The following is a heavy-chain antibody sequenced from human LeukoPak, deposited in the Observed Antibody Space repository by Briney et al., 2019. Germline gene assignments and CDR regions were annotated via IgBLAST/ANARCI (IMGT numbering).Heavy chain of an antibody. D-gene: IGHD2-2*02. CDR2: IYYSGST. V-gene: IGHV4-39*01. Sequence: SETLSLTCTVSGGSISSSSYYWGWIRQPPGKGLEWIGSIYYSGSTYYNPSLKSRVTISVDTSKNQFSLKLSSVTAADTAVYYRARQGCSSTSCYIFWFDTWGQGILVTVSS. CDR1: GGSISSSSYY. CDR3: ARQGCSSTSCYIFWFDT. J-gene: IGHJ5*02.